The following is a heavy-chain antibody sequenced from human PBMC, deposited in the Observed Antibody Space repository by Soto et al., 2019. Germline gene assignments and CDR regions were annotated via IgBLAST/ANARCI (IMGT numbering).Heavy chain of an antibody. J-gene: IGHJ5*02. CDR2: ISGSGGST. V-gene: IGHV3-23*01. CDR1: GFTFSSYA. CDR3: AKGNDDYIWGSYRYNCSDP. Sequence: GGSLRLSCAASGFTFSSYAMSWVRQAPGKGLEWVSAISGSGGSTYYADSVKGRFTISRDNSKNTLYLQMNSLRAEDTAVYYCAKGNDDYIWGSYRYNCSDPWDHGTLVTLAS. D-gene: IGHD3-16*02.